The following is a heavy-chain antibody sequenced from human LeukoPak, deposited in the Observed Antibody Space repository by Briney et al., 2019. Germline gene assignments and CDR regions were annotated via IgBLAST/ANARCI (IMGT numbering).Heavy chain of an antibody. D-gene: IGHD2-2*01. Sequence: ASVKVSCKASGYTFTSYAMNWVRQAPGQGLEWMGWINTNTGNPTYAQGFTGRFVFSLDTSVSTAYLQISSLKAEDTAVYYCARRGVVVPAAISSLVMLDYYYYGMDVWGQGTTVTVSS. CDR1: GYTFTSYA. CDR3: ARRGVVVPAAISSLVMLDYYYYGMDV. J-gene: IGHJ6*02. CDR2: INTNTGNP. V-gene: IGHV7-4-1*02.